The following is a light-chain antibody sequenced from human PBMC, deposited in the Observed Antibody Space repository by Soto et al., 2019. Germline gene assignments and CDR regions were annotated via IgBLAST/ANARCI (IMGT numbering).Light chain of an antibody. CDR1: QSISDW. CDR2: RAS. J-gene: IGKJ2*03. V-gene: IGKV1-5*03. CDR3: QQYNTSPYS. Sequence: DVQMTQSPSTLSASAGDRVTITCRASQSISDWLAWYQQKQGKAPKLLIYRASSLERGVPSRFSGNGSGTDFTFAISSLQPDDFATYYCQQYNTSPYSFGQGTKLEI.